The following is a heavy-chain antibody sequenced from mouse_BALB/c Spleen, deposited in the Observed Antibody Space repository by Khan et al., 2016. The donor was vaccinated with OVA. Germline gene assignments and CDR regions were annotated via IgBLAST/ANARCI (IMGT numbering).Heavy chain of an antibody. V-gene: IGHV2-9*02. Sequence: VQLKESGPGLVAPSQTLSITCTVSGFSLSNYGVHWVRQPPGKGLEWLGVIWAGGSTNHNSALMSRLSISKDDSNSQVFLKMNSLQTDDTAMYYCARAFYNGAWFAYWGQGTLVTVSA. J-gene: IGHJ3*01. D-gene: IGHD1-3*01. CDR1: GFSLSNYG. CDR3: ARAFYNGAWFAY. CDR2: IWAGGST.